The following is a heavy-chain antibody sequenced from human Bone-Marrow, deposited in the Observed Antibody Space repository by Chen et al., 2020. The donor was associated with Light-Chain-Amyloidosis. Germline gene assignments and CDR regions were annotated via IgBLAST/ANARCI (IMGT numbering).Heavy chain of an antibody. CDR3: AREGSVGRLDY. CDR1: GFSFRTYW. D-gene: IGHD3-10*01. Sequence: EVQVVESGGGVVPPGGSQRLSCVASGFSFRTYWMHWFRQVPGKGLVWVARIASDGSSPSYAGSVKGRFTISRDNAKNTLSLQMNSLRAEDTGLYYCAREGSVGRLDYWGPGTPVTVSA. V-gene: IGHV3-74*01. J-gene: IGHJ4*02. CDR2: IASDGSSP.